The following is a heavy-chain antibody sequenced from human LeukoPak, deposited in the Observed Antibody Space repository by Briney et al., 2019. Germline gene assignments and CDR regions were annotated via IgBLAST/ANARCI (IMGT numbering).Heavy chain of an antibody. CDR2: IIPIFCTA. V-gene: IGHV1-69*05. Sequence: SSVNVSYQPSGGTFRSYAIIWLRQAPGQGLEWMGGIIPIFCTANYAHKFQGRVTIITDQSTTTAFIELSSLRYEDTAVYYGARSSKQQLSFRFPLGYWGQGTLVTVSS. D-gene: IGHD6-13*01. CDR3: ARSSKQQLSFRFPLGY. J-gene: IGHJ4*02. CDR1: GGTFRSYA.